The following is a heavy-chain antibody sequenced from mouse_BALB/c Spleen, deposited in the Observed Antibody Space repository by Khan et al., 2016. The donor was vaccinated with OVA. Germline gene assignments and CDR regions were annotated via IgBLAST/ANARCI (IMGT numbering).Heavy chain of an antibody. Sequence: EVELVESGGGLVQPGGSRKLSCAASGFTFSSFGMHWVRQAPEKGLEWVAYISSGSSTIYYADTVKGRFTISRANPKNTLFLQMTSLRSEDTAMYYCARGGGSTMITGGYAMDYWGQGTSVTVSS. CDR2: ISSGSSTI. CDR3: ARGGGSTMITGGYAMDY. CDR1: GFTFSSFG. D-gene: IGHD2-4*01. J-gene: IGHJ4*01. V-gene: IGHV5-17*02.